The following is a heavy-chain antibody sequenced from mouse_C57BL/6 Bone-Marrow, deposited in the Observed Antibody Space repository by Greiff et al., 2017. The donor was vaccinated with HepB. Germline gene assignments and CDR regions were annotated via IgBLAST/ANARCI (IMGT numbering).Heavy chain of an antibody. CDR1: GYTFTSYW. CDR3: ARSLRSSFAY. Sequence: QVQLQQPGAELVMPGASVKLSCKASGYTFTSYWMHWLKQRPGQGLEWIGEIDPSDSYTNYNQKFKGKSTLTVDKSSSTAYMQLSSLTSEDSAVYYCARSLRSSFAYWGQGTLVTVSA. D-gene: IGHD1-1*01. J-gene: IGHJ3*01. CDR2: IDPSDSYT. V-gene: IGHV1-69*01.